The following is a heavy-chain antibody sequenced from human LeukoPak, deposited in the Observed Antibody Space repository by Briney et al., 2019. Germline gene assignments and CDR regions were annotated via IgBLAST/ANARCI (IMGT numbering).Heavy chain of an antibody. CDR2: INHSGST. Sequence: SETLSLTCAVYGGSFSGNYWSWIRQPPGKGLEWIGEINHSGSTNYNPSLKSRVTISVDTSKNQFSLKLNSVTAADTAVYYCARNPKFTVSKYIDYWGQGTLVTVSS. CDR3: ARNPKFTVSKYIDY. V-gene: IGHV4-34*01. CDR1: GGSFSGNY. J-gene: IGHJ4*02. D-gene: IGHD3-16*02.